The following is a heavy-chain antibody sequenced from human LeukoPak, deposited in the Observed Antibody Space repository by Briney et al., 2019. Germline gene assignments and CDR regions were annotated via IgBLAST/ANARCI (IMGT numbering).Heavy chain of an antibody. J-gene: IGHJ4*02. Sequence: ETLSLTCTVSGGSISSGDYYWSWVRQAPGKGLEWVANIKQDGSEKYYVDSVKGRFTISRDNAKNSLYLQMNSLRAEDTAVYYCARARGGSDYWGQGTLVTVSS. CDR1: GGSISSGDYY. CDR2: IKQDGSEK. V-gene: IGHV3-7*01. CDR3: ARARGGSDY. D-gene: IGHD3-10*01.